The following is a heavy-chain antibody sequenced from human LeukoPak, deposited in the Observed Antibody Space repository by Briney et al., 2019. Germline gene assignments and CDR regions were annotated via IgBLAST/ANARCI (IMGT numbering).Heavy chain of an antibody. D-gene: IGHD3-22*01. CDR3: TTDTYYYDSSGYYANDY. Sequence: GGSLRLSCAAPGFTFSNAWMSWVRQAPGKGLEWVGRIKSKTDGGTTDYAAPVKGRFTISRDDSKNTLYLQMNSLKTEDTAVYYCTTDTYYYDSSGYYANDYWGQGTLVTVSS. V-gene: IGHV3-15*01. CDR1: GFTFSNAW. J-gene: IGHJ4*02. CDR2: IKSKTDGGTT.